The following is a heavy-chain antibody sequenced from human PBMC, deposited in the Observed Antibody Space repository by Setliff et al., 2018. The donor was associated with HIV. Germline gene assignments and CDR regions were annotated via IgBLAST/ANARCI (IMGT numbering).Heavy chain of an antibody. Sequence: LSLTCTVSGGSISSGAYYWTWIRQQPGKGLEWIGYIYHSGTTNYNPSLKSRLTMSVDTSNNKFSLKLNSVTAADTAVYYCARDRDRKDTTYVRFDYWGQGILVTVSS. V-gene: IGHV4-31*03. CDR3: ARDRDRKDTTYVRFDY. CDR1: GGSISSGAYY. J-gene: IGHJ4*02. CDR2: IYHSGTT. D-gene: IGHD4-17*01.